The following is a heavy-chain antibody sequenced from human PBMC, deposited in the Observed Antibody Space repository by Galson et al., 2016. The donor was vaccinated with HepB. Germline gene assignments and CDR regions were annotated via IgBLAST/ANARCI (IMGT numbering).Heavy chain of an antibody. J-gene: IGHJ3*02. Sequence: LTCTVSGGSISSYYWSWIQQPPGKGLEWIGYIYYSGSTNYNPSLKSRVTISVDTSKNQFSLKLSSVTAADTAVYYCARASPRDSSGWYPDAFDIWGQGTMVTVSS. CDR3: ARASPRDSSGWYPDAFDI. V-gene: IGHV4-59*01. CDR1: GGSISSYY. CDR2: IYYSGST. D-gene: IGHD6-19*01.